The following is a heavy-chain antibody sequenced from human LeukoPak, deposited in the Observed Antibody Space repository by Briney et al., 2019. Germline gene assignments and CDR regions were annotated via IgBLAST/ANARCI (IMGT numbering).Heavy chain of an antibody. CDR1: GFTLSKYW. D-gene: IGHD6-19*01. CDR3: ARETENSSGWLW. J-gene: IGHJ4*02. Sequence: GGSLRLSCAASGFTLSKYWMTWVRQAPGKGLEWVANINEDGRTKHYVDFVKGRFTISRDNAKNSLFLEMNSLRAEDTAVYFCARETENSSGWLWWGQGTQVTVSS. CDR2: INEDGRTK. V-gene: IGHV3-7*01.